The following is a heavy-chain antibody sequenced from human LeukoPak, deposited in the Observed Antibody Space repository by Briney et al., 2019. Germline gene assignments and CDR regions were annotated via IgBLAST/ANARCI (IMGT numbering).Heavy chain of an antibody. CDR1: GGTFSSYA. J-gene: IGHJ6*02. Sequence: GASVKVSCKASGGTFSSYAISWVRQAPGQGLEWMGRIIPILGIANYAQKFQGRVTITADKSTSTAYMELSSLRSEDTAVYYCASTDDSPMVRGEYYYYGMDVWGQGTTVTVSS. CDR2: IIPILGIA. CDR3: ASTDDSPMVRGEYYYYGMDV. D-gene: IGHD3-10*01. V-gene: IGHV1-69*04.